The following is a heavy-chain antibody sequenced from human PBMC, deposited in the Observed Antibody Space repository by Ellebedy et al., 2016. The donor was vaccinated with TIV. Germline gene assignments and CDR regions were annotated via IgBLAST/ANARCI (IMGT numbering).Heavy chain of an antibody. CDR1: GFTFSSLE. J-gene: IGHJ4*02. CDR3: AASLTH. Sequence: PGGSLRLSCAASGFTFSSLEMNWVRQAPGKGLEWVSYIGPGGSPTYYAHSVEGRFIISRDDATNSLFLQMNSLKVEDTALYYCAASLTHWGQGVLVTVSS. CDR2: IGPGGSPT. V-gene: IGHV3-48*03.